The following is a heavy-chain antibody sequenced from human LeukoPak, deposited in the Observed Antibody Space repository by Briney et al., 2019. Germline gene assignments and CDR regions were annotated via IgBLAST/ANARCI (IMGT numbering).Heavy chain of an antibody. V-gene: IGHV5-51*01. D-gene: IGHD3-22*01. CDR3: ARHRYYYDSSGYYFDY. J-gene: IGHJ4*02. CDR1: GYSFTSYW. CDR2: IYPGDADT. Sequence: GESLKISCKGSGYSFTSYWIGGVRQMPGKGLGWMGIIYPGDADTRYSPSFQGQVTISADKSISTAYLQWSSLKASDTAMYYCARHRYYYDSSGYYFDYWGQGTLVTVSS.